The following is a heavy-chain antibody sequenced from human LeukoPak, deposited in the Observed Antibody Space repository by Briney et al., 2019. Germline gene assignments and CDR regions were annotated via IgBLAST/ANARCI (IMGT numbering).Heavy chain of an antibody. D-gene: IGHD3-10*01. Sequence: PGGSLRLSCAASGFTFSSYEMNWVRQAPGKGLEWVSYISSSGSTIYYADSVKGRFTISRDNAKNSLYLQMNSLRAEDTAVYYCARGANYYGSGTTLDYWGQGTLVTVSS. J-gene: IGHJ4*02. V-gene: IGHV3-48*03. CDR1: GFTFSSYE. CDR3: ARGANYYGSGTTLDY. CDR2: ISSSGSTI.